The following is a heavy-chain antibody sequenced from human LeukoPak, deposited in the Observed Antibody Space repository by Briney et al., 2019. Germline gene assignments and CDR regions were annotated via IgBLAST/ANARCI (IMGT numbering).Heavy chain of an antibody. CDR3: ARDQRLAAMDV. V-gene: IGHV3-7*01. D-gene: IGHD3-16*01. Sequence: GGSLGLSCAASGFTFSSYWMSWVRQAPGKGLEWVANIKQDGSEKYYVDSVKGRFTISRDNAKNSLYLQMNSLRAEDTAVYYCARDQRLAAMDVWGKGTTVTVSS. CDR2: IKQDGSEK. CDR1: GFTFSSYW. J-gene: IGHJ6*03.